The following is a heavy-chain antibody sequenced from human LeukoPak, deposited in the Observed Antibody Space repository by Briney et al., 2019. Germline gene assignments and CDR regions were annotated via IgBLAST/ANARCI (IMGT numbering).Heavy chain of an antibody. CDR2: INPSGGST. J-gene: IGHJ4*02. D-gene: IGHD5-24*01. CDR1: GNTFTSHH. V-gene: IGHV1-46*01. Sequence: ASVKVSCKAFGNTFTSHHMQWVRQAPGQGLEWMGIINPSGGSTSYAQKFQGRVTMTRDTSTSTVYMELSSLRSEDTAVYYCARDVGGYNFFDYWGQGTLVTVSS. CDR3: ARDVGGYNFFDY.